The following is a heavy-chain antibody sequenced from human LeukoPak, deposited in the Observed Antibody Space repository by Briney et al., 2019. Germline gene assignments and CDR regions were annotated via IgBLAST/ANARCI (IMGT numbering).Heavy chain of an antibody. Sequence: ASVKVSCKASGYTFTGYYMHWVRQAPGQGLEWMGWINPNSGGTNYAQKFQGRVTMTRDTSISTAYMELSRLRSDDTAVYYCARGYYYDSSATEDPYYFDYWGQGTLVTVSS. J-gene: IGHJ4*02. V-gene: IGHV1-2*02. CDR1: GYTFTGYY. CDR3: ARGYYYDSSATEDPYYFDY. CDR2: INPNSGGT. D-gene: IGHD3-22*01.